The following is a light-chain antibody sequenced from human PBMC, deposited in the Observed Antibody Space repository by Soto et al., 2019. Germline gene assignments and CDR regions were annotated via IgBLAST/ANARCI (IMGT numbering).Light chain of an antibody. CDR1: QSVSGNY. V-gene: IGKV3-20*01. CDR2: GAS. J-gene: IGKJ3*01. CDR3: HHYGRSPIYT. Sequence: EIVLTQSPGTLSLSPGATAILSCRASQSVSGNYLAWFQQKPGQAPRLLIYGASSRATGIPDRFSGSGSGTDFTLTISRLEPEDFAVYYCHHYGRSPIYTFGPWTKVDFK.